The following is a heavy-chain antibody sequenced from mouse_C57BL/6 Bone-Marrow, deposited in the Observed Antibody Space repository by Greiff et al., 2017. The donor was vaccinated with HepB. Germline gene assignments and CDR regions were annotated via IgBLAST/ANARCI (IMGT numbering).Heavy chain of an antibody. CDR2: IDPENGDT. Sequence: DVQLQESGAELVRPGASVKLSCTASGFNIKDDYMHWVKQRPEQGLEWIGWIDPENGDTEYASKFQGKATITADTSSNTAYLQLSSLTSEDTAVYYCTTGFYITTVDYWGQGTTLTVSS. V-gene: IGHV14-4*01. CDR3: TTGFYITTVDY. J-gene: IGHJ2*01. CDR1: GFNIKDDY. D-gene: IGHD1-1*01.